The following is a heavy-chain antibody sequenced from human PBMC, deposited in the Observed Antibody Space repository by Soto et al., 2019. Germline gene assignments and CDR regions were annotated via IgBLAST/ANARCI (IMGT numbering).Heavy chain of an antibody. V-gene: IGHV6-1*01. J-gene: IGHJ4*02. CDR1: GGSVATMKAV. CDR2: IYYRSKWYN. CDR3: SRGMGEDTPSFDL. Sequence: SQTLPRTCARSGGSVATMKAVCNWIRESPSRGLEWLGRIYYRSKWYNEYAVSVKSRIIINPDTPKNQFSLQLKSVTPEDTAVYYCSRGMGEDTPSFDLRGQGSPVPVSA. D-gene: IGHD5-18*01.